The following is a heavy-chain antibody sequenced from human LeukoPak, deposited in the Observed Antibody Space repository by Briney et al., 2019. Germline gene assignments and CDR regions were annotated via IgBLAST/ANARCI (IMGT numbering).Heavy chain of an antibody. V-gene: IGHV3-30*18. CDR3: AKDIRWVGSDFYYGMDV. CDR2: ISYDGSNK. Sequence: PGGSLRLSCAASGFTFSTYGMHWVRQAPGKGLEWVAVISYDGSNKYYADSVKGRFTISRDKSKNTLYLQMNSLRAEDTAVYYCAKDIRWVGSDFYYGMDVWGQGTTVTVSS. CDR1: GFTFSTYG. J-gene: IGHJ6*02. D-gene: IGHD4-23*01.